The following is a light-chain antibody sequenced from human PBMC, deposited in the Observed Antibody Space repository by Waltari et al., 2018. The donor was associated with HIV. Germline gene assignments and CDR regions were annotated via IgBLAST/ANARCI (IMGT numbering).Light chain of an antibody. Sequence: SYELTQPPSVSVSPGQTARITCSGDALQKNYAYWYQQRSGQAPVLVIYEDTKRSSGIPERFSASSSGTLATLTINGAQVEDDADYYCYSTDTSGDYRVFGGGTKLTVL. V-gene: IGLV3-10*01. CDR3: YSTDTSGDYRV. CDR1: ALQKNY. J-gene: IGLJ2*01. CDR2: EDT.